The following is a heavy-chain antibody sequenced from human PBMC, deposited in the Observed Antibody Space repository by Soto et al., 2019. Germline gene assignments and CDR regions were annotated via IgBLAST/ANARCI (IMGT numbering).Heavy chain of an antibody. Sequence: PGGSLRLSCAASGFTFSSHWMSWVRQAPGKGLEWVANIKQDGSEKYYVDSVKGRFTISRDNAKNSLYLQMNSLRAEDTAVYYCARDSGYGSGSDFLEPIYYYYYGMDGWGQGTTVTVSS. CDR1: GFTFSSHW. CDR3: ARDSGYGSGSDFLEPIYYYYYGMDG. J-gene: IGHJ6*02. V-gene: IGHV3-7*01. D-gene: IGHD3-10*01. CDR2: IKQDGSEK.